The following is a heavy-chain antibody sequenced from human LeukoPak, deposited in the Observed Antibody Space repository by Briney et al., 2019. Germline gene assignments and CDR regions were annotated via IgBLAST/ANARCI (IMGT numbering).Heavy chain of an antibody. CDR2: IYYSGST. CDR3: ARWAAGAPPAFYYYYMDV. V-gene: IGHV4-59*11. CDR1: GGSISSHY. D-gene: IGHD1-26*01. Sequence: TSETLSLTCTVSGGSISSHYWSWIRQPPGKGLEWIGYIYYSGSTNYNPSLKSRVTISVDTSKNQFSLKLSSVTAADTAVYYCARWAAGAPPAFYYYYMDVWGKGTTVTVSS. J-gene: IGHJ6*03.